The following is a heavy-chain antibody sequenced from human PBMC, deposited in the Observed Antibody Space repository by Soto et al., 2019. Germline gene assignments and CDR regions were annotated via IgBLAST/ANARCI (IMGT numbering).Heavy chain of an antibody. CDR2: IYYKGTT. Sequence: SETLSLTCSVPGGSLDNYYWTWIRQPPGKGLEFIGYIYYKGTTTYNPSLKSRVAISIDTSKNQFSLQLTSVIAADTAMDYCARLGDYYQSLGTWGRGTLVTVS. D-gene: IGHD3-22*01. CDR3: ARLGDYYQSLGT. J-gene: IGHJ5*02. CDR1: GGSLDNYY. V-gene: IGHV4-59*08.